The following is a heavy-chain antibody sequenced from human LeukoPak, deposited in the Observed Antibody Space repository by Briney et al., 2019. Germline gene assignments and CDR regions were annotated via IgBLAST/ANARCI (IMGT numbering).Heavy chain of an antibody. CDR1: GFTFSSYW. CDR2: ISSDGSST. D-gene: IGHD1-26*01. Sequence: GGSLRLSCAASGFTFSSYWMHWVRQAPGKGLVWVSRISSDGSSTSYADSVKGRFTISRDNAKNTLYLQMNSLRAEDTAVYYCARGPYSGSFVWGQGTLVTVSS. V-gene: IGHV3-74*01. J-gene: IGHJ4*02. CDR3: ARGPYSGSFV.